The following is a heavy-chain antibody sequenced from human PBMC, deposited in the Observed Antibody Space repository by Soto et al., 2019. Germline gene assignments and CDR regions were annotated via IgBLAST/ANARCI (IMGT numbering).Heavy chain of an antibody. D-gene: IGHD6-13*01. V-gene: IGHV1-2*02. J-gene: IGHJ5*02. CDR2: LNPNSGGT. CDR1: GYTFTGYY. CDR3: ARVGPGPSSSWSQWLIHGRHWFDP. Sequence: QVQLVQSGAEVKKPGASVKVSCKASGYTFTGYYMHWVRQAPGQGLEWMGWLNPNSGGTNYAQKFQGRVTMTRDTSISTAYMELSRLRSDDTAVYYCARVGPGPSSSWSQWLIHGRHWFDPWGQGTLVTVSS.